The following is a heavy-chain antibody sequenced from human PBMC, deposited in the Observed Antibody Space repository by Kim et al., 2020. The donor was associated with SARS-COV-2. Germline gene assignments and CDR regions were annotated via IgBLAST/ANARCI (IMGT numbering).Heavy chain of an antibody. D-gene: IGHD1-26*01. Sequence: SETLSLTCTVSGGSVSSGNYYWSWIRQPPGKGLEWIGYIYYSGSTNYSPSLKSRVSISVDTSKNQFSLKLCSVTAADTAVYYCARGLSESYYGDWGQGTLVTVSS. V-gene: IGHV4-61*01. J-gene: IGHJ4*02. CDR1: GGSVSSGNYY. CDR2: IYYSGST. CDR3: ARGLSESYYGD.